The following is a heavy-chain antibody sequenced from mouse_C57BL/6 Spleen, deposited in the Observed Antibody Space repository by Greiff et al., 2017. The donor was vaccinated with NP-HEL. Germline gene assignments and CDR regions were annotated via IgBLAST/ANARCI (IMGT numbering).Heavy chain of an antibody. J-gene: IGHJ2*01. Sequence: QVQLQQSGAELVRPGASVKLSCKASGYTFTDYYINWVKQRPGQGLEWIARIYPGSGNTYYNEKFKGKATLTAEKSSSTAYMQLSSLTSEDSAVYFCARNEAYYGSSWFDYWGQGTTLTVSS. CDR1: GYTFTDYY. CDR3: ARNEAYYGSSWFDY. CDR2: IYPGSGNT. V-gene: IGHV1-76*01. D-gene: IGHD1-1*01.